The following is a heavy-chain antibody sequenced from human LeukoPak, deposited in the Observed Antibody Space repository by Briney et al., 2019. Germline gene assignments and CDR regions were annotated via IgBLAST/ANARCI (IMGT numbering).Heavy chain of an antibody. CDR1: GGTFSSYG. CDR2: MNPNSGNT. V-gene: IGHV1-8*02. Sequence: ASVKVSCKASGGTFSSYGISWVRQATGQGLEWMGWMNPNSGNTGYAQKFQGRVTMTRNTSISTAYMELSSLRSEDTAVYYCARDRSRYSYDLDYWGQGTLVTVSS. CDR3: ARDRSRYSYDLDY. D-gene: IGHD5-18*01. J-gene: IGHJ4*02.